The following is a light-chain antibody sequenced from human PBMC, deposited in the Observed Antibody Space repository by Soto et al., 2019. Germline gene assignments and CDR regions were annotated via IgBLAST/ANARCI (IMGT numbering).Light chain of an antibody. J-gene: IGKJ2*01. CDR1: QSISSY. CDR3: QQSYNTPRT. CDR2: AAS. V-gene: IGKV1-39*01. Sequence: DIQMTQSPSSLSASVGDRVTIICRASQSISSYLNWYQQKPGKAPKLLIYAASSLQSGVPSRFSGSGSGTDFTLTISSLQPEDFATYYCQQSYNTPRTFGQGTKLEIK.